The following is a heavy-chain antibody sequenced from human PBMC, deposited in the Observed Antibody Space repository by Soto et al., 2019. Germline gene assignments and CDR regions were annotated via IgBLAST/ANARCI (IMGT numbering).Heavy chain of an antibody. Sequence: QLQLQESGSGLVKHSQTLCLTCAVSGGSISSDGYSWSWIRQPPGKGLEWIGYIYHSGSTYYNPSLKSRVTISVDRSKNQFSLKLSSVTAADTAVYYCARGQVVAAQHWGQGTLVTVSS. D-gene: IGHD2-15*01. CDR1: GGSISSDGYS. J-gene: IGHJ4*02. CDR2: IYHSGST. CDR3: ARGQVVAAQH. V-gene: IGHV4-30-2*01.